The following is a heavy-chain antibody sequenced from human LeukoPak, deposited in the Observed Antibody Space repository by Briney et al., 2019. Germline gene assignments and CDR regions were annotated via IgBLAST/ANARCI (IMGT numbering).Heavy chain of an antibody. J-gene: IGHJ4*02. V-gene: IGHV4-34*01. D-gene: IGHD3-10*01. CDR1: GGSFSGYY. CDR3: ASTHRRFGELLYYFDY. CDR2: INHSGST. Sequence: SATPSLPCAVYGGSFSGYYWSWIRQPPGKGLEWIGGINHSGSTNYNPSLKSRVTISVDTSKNQFSLKLSSVTAADTAVYYCASTHRRFGELLYYFDYWGQGTLVTVSS.